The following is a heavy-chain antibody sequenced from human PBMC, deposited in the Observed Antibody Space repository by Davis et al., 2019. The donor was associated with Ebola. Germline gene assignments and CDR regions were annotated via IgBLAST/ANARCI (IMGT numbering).Heavy chain of an antibody. Sequence: LRLSCAVSGGSISSGGYSWSWIRQPPGKGLEWIGYIYHSGSTYYNPSLKSRVTISVDRSKNQFPLKLSSVTAADTAVYYRARAREASYGINWFDPWGQGTLVTVSS. CDR3: ARAREASYGINWFDP. J-gene: IGHJ5*02. CDR1: GGSISSGGYS. CDR2: IYHSGST. V-gene: IGHV4-30-2*01. D-gene: IGHD5-18*01.